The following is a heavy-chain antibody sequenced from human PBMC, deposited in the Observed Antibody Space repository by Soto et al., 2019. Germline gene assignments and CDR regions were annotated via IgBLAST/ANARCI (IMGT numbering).Heavy chain of an antibody. CDR1: GGSISSSSYY. Sequence: PSETLSLTCTVSGGSISSSSYYWGWIRQPPGKGLEWIGSIYYSGSTYYNPSLKSRVTISVDTSKNQFSLKLSSVTAADTAVYYCARHPSYDFWSGYTFGVDYWGQGTLVTVS. D-gene: IGHD3-3*01. V-gene: IGHV4-39*01. CDR3: ARHPSYDFWSGYTFGVDY. CDR2: IYYSGST. J-gene: IGHJ4*02.